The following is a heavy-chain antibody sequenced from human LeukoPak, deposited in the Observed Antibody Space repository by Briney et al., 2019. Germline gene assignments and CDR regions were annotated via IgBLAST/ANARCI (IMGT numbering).Heavy chain of an antibody. D-gene: IGHD1-14*01. CDR3: SRGGSRTGIDY. CDR1: GDSVSSNSAV. V-gene: IGHV6-1*01. Sequence: SQTLSLTCAISGDSVSSNSAVWNWIRQSPSRGLEWLGRTYYRSKWYTDYAVSVKSRITINPETSKNQFSLQLNSVTPEDTAVYYCSRGGSRTGIDYWGQGTLVTVSS. J-gene: IGHJ4*02. CDR2: TYYRSKWYT.